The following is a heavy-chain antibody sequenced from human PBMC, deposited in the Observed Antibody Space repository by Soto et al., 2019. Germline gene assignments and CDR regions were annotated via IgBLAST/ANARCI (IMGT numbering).Heavy chain of an antibody. J-gene: IGHJ6*02. Sequence: GGSLRLSCAASGFTFSSYSMNWVRQAPGKGLEWVSSISSSSSYIYYADSVKGRFTISRDNSKSTLYLQMNSLRAEDTAVYYCAKDMGGWDYYYYGMDVWGQGTTVTVSS. V-gene: IGHV3-21*04. CDR3: AKDMGGWDYYYYGMDV. D-gene: IGHD6-19*01. CDR2: ISSSSSYI. CDR1: GFTFSSYS.